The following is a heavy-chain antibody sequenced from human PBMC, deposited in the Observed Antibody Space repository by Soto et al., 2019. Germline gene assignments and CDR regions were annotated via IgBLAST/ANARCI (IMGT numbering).Heavy chain of an antibody. V-gene: IGHV6-1*01. J-gene: IGHJ4*02. D-gene: IGHD3-22*01. Sequence: SRRLALSCPDPGDSVSSNSAARNWIRQSPTRGLGWLXXTXXRXXXXXHXXVSVKSRITVNPDTSKNQFSLQLNSVTPEDTAVYYCARSGPGGYIDYWGQGTLVTVSS. CDR3: ARSGPGGYIDY. CDR1: GDSVSSNSAA. CDR2: TXXRXXXXX.